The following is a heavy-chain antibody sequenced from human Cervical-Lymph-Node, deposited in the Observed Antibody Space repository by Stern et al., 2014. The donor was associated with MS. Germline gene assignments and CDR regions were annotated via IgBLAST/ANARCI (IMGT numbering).Heavy chain of an antibody. V-gene: IGHV2-5*02. CDR1: GFSLNTSGVG. J-gene: IGHJ1*01. Sequence: QVTLRESGPTLVNPTQTLTLTCTFSGFSLNTSGVGVGWIRQPPGKAPEWLALIYWDDDKRYSPSLKSRLTITKDTSKNQVVLTVTNMDPVDTATYYCAHSAYDYVWENYLLGKGVYFQHWGQGTLGSVSS. CDR3: AHSAYDYVWENYLLGKGVYFQH. CDR2: IYWDDDK. D-gene: IGHD3-16*02.